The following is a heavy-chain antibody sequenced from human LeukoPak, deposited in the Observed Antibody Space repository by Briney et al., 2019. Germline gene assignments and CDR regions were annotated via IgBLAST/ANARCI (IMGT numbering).Heavy chain of an antibody. J-gene: IGHJ4*02. Sequence: SGTLSLTCTVSGGSISSYYWSWIRQPPGKGLEWIGYIYYSGSTNYNPSLKSRVTISVDTSKNQFSLKLSSVTAADTAVYYCARVTYYYDSSGYRPASNFDYWGQGTLVTVSS. CDR2: IYYSGST. D-gene: IGHD3-22*01. CDR3: ARVTYYYDSSGYRPASNFDY. CDR1: GGSISSYY. V-gene: IGHV4-59*12.